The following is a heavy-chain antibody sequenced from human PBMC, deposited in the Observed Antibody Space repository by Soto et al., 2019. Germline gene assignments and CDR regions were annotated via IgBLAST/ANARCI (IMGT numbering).Heavy chain of an antibody. CDR3: ARGDYYYGMDV. J-gene: IGHJ6*02. V-gene: IGHV4-59*01. CDR1: GGSISSYY. Sequence: SETLSLTCTVSGGSISSYYWSWIRQPPGKGLEWIGYIYYSGSTNYNPSLKSRVTISVDTSKDQFSLKLSSVTAADTAVYYCARGDYYYGMDVWGQGTTVTVSS. CDR2: IYYSGST.